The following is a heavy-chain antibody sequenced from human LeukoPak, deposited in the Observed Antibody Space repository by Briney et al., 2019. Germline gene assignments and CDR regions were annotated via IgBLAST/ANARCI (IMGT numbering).Heavy chain of an antibody. V-gene: IGHV3-7*01. D-gene: IGHD3-10*02. CDR2: IKQDGSEK. CDR3: AELGITMIGGV. Sequence: GGSLRLTCAASGFTFSSYWMSWVRQAPGKGLEWVANIKQDGSEKYYVDPVKGRFTISRDNAKNSLYLQMNSLRAEDTAVYYCAELGITMIGGVWGKGTTVTISS. J-gene: IGHJ6*04. CDR1: GFTFSSYW.